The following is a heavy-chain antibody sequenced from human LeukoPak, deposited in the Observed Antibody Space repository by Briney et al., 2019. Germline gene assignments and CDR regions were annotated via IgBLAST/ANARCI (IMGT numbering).Heavy chain of an antibody. V-gene: IGHV4-39*07. CDR3: ARAISKFPRNGWRANNWFDP. D-gene: IGHD6-19*01. CDR2: IYYSGST. Sequence: RPSETLSLTCTVSGGSISSSNYYWGWIRRPPGKGLEWLGGIYYSGSTYYNPSLKSRVTIYVDTSKNQFSLKLSSVTAADTAVYYCARAISKFPRNGWRANNWFDPWGQGTLVTVSS. J-gene: IGHJ5*02. CDR1: GGSISSSNYY.